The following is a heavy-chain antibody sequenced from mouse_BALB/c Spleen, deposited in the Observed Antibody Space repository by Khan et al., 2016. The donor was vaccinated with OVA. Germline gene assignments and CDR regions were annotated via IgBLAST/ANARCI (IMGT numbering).Heavy chain of an antibody. D-gene: IGHD1-1*01. J-gene: IGHJ1*01. CDR3: ARPPIATVVATSYWFFDV. CDR1: GFTFSSSA. V-gene: IGHV5-9-3*01. Sequence: EVQLVESGGGLVKPGGSLKLSCAASGFTFSSSAMSWVRQTPEKRLEWVATISSGGTYTYYPDSVKGRFTISRDNSKNTLYLQMSSLRSEDTAMCYCARPPIATVVATSYWFFDVWGAGTTVTVST. CDR2: ISSGGTYT.